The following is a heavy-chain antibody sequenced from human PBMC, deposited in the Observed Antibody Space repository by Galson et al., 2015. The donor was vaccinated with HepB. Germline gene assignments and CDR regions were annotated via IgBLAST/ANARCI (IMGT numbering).Heavy chain of an antibody. J-gene: IGHJ4*02. V-gene: IGHV1-69*13. CDR1: GGTFSSYA. CDR2: IIPTFGTA. CDR3: ARGPGERWLPLNYFDY. D-gene: IGHD5-24*01. Sequence: SVKVSCKASGGTFSSYAISWVRQAPGQGLEWMGGIIPTFGTANYAQKFQGRVTITADESTSTAYMELSSLRSEDTAVYYCARGPGERWLPLNYFDYWGQGTLVTVSS.